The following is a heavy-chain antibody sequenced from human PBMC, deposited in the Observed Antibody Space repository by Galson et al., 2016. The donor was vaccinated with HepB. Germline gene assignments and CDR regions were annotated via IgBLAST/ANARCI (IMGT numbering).Heavy chain of an antibody. CDR1: GGSVSSASHY. CDR3: AKDEGFYNGMDF. V-gene: IGHV4-61*01. D-gene: IGHD2-2*02. CDR2: ISDSEST. Sequence: ETLSLTCTVSGGSVSSASHYWSWVRQPTGKGLEWIGYISDSESTNYNPSLKGRVTISLDRSKNQFSLRLNSVITADTAVYYCAKDEGFYNGMDFWGQGTTVTVSS. J-gene: IGHJ6*02.